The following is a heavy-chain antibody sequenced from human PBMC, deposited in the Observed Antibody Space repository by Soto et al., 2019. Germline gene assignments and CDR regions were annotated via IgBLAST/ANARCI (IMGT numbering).Heavy chain of an antibody. CDR2: ISYDGSNK. Sequence: GGSLRLSCAASGFTFSSYGMHWVRQAPGKGLEWVAVISYDGSNKYYADSVKGRFTISRYNCKYTLYLQMNSLRAEDTAVYYYAKDFDYDILTGLGAFDIWGQGTMVTVSS. CDR3: AKDFDYDILTGLGAFDI. J-gene: IGHJ3*02. V-gene: IGHV3-30*18. D-gene: IGHD3-9*01. CDR1: GFTFSSYG.